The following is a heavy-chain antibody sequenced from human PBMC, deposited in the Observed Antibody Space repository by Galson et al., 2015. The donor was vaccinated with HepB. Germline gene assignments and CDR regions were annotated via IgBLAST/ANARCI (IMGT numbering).Heavy chain of an antibody. CDR2: IYSGGST. CDR3: ARRGDGVEFVKGGWFNWYFDL. J-gene: IGHJ2*01. Sequence: SLRLSCAASGFTVSSNYMSWVRQAPGKGLEWVSVIYSGGSTYYADSVKGRFTISRHNSKNTLYLQMNSLRAEDTAVYYCARRGDGVEFVKGGWFNWYFDLWGRGTLVTVSS. CDR1: GFTVSSNY. D-gene: IGHD6-19*01. V-gene: IGHV3-53*04.